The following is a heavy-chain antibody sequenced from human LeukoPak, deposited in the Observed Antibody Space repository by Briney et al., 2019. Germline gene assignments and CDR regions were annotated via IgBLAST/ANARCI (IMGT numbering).Heavy chain of an antibody. CDR3: ARAGGSTVSHSDY. D-gene: IGHD4-17*01. CDR1: GFTFSDHY. CDR2: TRNKANSYTT. Sequence: QSGGSLRLSCAASGFTFSDHYMDWVRQAPGKGLEGVGRTRNKANSYTTEYAASVKGRFTISRDESKNSLYLQMNSLRAEDTAVYYCARAGGSTVSHSDYWGQGTLVTVSS. V-gene: IGHV3-72*01. J-gene: IGHJ4*02.